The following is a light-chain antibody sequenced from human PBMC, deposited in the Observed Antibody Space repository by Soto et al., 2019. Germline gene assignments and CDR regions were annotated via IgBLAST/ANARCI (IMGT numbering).Light chain of an antibody. CDR3: SSYTSSSLHV. J-gene: IGLJ1*01. CDR2: DVS. Sequence: SVLTQPASVSGSPGQSITISCTGTSSDVGGYNYVSWYQQHPGKAPKLMIYDVSNRPSGVSSRFSGSKSGNTASLTISGLQAEDEADYYCSSYTSSSLHVFGTGTKVTVL. V-gene: IGLV2-14*03. CDR1: SSDVGGYNY.